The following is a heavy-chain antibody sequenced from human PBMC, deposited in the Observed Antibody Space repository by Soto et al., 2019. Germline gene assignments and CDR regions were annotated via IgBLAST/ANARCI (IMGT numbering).Heavy chain of an antibody. CDR1: GGSITTYY. D-gene: IGHD3-10*01. CDR2: IYSGGST. J-gene: IGHJ4*02. CDR3: ARGPGGFGEFSLDY. Sequence: SETLSLTCTVSGGSITTYYWSWIRQPAGKGLEWIGRIYSGGSTNYNPSLRSRVTVSVDMCKNEFSLKLRSVTAADTAFYDGARGPGGFGEFSLDYWGQGTLVTVSS. V-gene: IGHV4-4*07.